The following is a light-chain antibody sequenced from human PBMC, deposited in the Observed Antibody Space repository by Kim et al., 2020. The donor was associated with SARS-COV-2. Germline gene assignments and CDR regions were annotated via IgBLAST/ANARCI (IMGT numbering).Light chain of an antibody. CDR1: ALQKQY. CDR2: EDT. CDR3: QSADSSDTFWV. J-gene: IGLJ3*02. Sequence: PGQTARITCSGDALQKQYAYWFQQKTGQAPVVLIYEDTERPSGIPARFSGSTSGTTVTLTISAVQAEDEADYYCQSADSSDTFWVFGGGTQLTVL. V-gene: IGLV3-25*03.